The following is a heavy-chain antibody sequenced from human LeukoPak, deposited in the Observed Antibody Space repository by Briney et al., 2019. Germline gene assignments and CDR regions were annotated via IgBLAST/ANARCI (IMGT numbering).Heavy chain of an antibody. Sequence: SETLSLTCTVSGGSISSYYWSWIRQPPGKGLERIGYIYYSGSTNYNPSPKRRVTISVDTSKNQFSLKLSSVSAADTAVYYCARALGYCSSTSCYEANWFDPWGQGTLVTVSS. J-gene: IGHJ5*02. D-gene: IGHD2-2*01. CDR2: IYYSGST. CDR3: ARALGYCSSTSCYEANWFDP. CDR1: GGSISSYY. V-gene: IGHV4-59*01.